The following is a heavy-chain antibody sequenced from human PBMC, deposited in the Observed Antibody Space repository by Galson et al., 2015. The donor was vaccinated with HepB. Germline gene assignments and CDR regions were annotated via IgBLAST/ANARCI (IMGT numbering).Heavy chain of an antibody. CDR2: TYYRSKWYY. J-gene: IGHJ5*02. CDR3: ARNVYYDTSGYYYKPGWVDP. Sequence: CAISGDSVSSNSAAWNWIRQSPSRGLEWLGRTYYRSKWYYDYAVSVRSRITINPDISRNQFSLQLYSVTPEDTAVYYCARNVYYDTSGYYYKPGWVDPWSQGTLVTVSS. CDR1: GDSVSSNSAA. V-gene: IGHV6-1*01. D-gene: IGHD3-22*01.